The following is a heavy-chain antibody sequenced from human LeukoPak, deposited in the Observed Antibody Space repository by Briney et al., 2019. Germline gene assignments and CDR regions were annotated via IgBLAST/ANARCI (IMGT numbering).Heavy chain of an antibody. CDR2: INGGGNTT. Sequence: PGGSLRLSCAASGFAFSSFAMGWVRQSPGKGLEWLSTINGGGNTTFYADSVKGRFTISRDNAKNTLSLQMNSLRAEDTGVYYCARAPSEIGGYYPEYFRHWGQGTLVTVSS. V-gene: IGHV3-23*01. CDR3: ARAPSEIGGYYPEYFRH. D-gene: IGHD3-22*01. CDR1: GFAFSSFA. J-gene: IGHJ1*01.